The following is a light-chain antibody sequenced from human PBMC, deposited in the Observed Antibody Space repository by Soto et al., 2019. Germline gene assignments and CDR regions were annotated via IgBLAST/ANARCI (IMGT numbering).Light chain of an antibody. Sequence: EIVLTQSPNTLSVSPGERATLSCRASHSISRTLACYKKKSGPPPRLLIYDASTRATGFPARFSGSGSGTELTLTISSLQSEDFAVYYCQQYNNWPLTFGGGTKVDIK. CDR1: HSISRT. J-gene: IGKJ4*01. CDR3: QQYNNWPLT. CDR2: DAS. V-gene: IGKV3D-15*01.